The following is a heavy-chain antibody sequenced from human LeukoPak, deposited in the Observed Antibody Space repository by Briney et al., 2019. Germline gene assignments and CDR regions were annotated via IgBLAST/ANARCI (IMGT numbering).Heavy chain of an antibody. D-gene: IGHD3-10*01. CDR1: GGSMSSYY. V-gene: IGHV4-59*08. CDR3: ARRGRYGAGPLYYYYGMDV. J-gene: IGHJ6*02. CDR2: IFYSGNA. Sequence: SETLSLTCTVSGGSMSSYYWSWIRQPPGKGLEWIGYIFYSGNANYNPSLKSRVTISVDTSKTQFSLRLSSVTAADTAVYYCARRGRYGAGPLYYYYGMDVWGQGTTVAVSS.